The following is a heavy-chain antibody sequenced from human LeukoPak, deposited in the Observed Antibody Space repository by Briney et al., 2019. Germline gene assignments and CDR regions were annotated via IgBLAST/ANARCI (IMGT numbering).Heavy chain of an antibody. J-gene: IGHJ4*02. CDR3: ARYTIETTVTTDGVGFDH. CDR1: GGSFSGYY. CDR2: VYYSGST. D-gene: IGHD4-11*01. V-gene: IGHV4-34*01. Sequence: SETLSLTCAVYGGSFSGYYWGWIRQPPGKGLEWIGSVYYSGSTHYNPSLRSRVTISVDTSKNQFSLKLSSVTAADTAVYYCARYTIETTVTTDGVGFDHWGQGTLVTVSS.